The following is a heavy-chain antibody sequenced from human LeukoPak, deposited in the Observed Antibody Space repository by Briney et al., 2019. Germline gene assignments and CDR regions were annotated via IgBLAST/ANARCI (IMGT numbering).Heavy chain of an antibody. D-gene: IGHD3-3*01. CDR2: ISSSSSSI. J-gene: IGHJ6*02. CDR1: GFTFSDYY. V-gene: IGHV3-11*01. CDR3: ARDSAGYDFWSGSFCMDV. Sequence: GGSLRLSCAASGFTFSDYYMSWIRQVPGKGLEWVSYISSSSSSIYYADSVKGRFTVSRDNAKNSLYLQMNSLGAEDTAVYYCARDSAGYDFWSGSFCMDVWGQGTTVTVSS.